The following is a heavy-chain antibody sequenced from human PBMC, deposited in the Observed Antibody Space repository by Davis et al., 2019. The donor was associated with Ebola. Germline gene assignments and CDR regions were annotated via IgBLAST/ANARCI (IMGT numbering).Heavy chain of an antibody. CDR3: ARFGIQLGPRAFDI. Sequence: PSETLSLTCTVSGYSISSGYYWGWIRQPPGKGLEWIGSIYHSGSTYYNPSLKSRVTISVDTSKNQFSLKLSSVTAADTAVYYCARFGIQLGPRAFDIWGQGTMVTVSS. CDR1: GYSISSGYY. J-gene: IGHJ3*02. D-gene: IGHD5-18*01. CDR2: IYHSGST. V-gene: IGHV4-38-2*02.